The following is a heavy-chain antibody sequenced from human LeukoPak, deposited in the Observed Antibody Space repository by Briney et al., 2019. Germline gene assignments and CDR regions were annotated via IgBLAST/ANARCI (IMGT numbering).Heavy chain of an antibody. J-gene: IGHJ4*02. CDR3: ARDLVVWELLSIRTKRGYYFDY. D-gene: IGHD1-26*01. V-gene: IGHV3-21*01. CDR1: GFTFSSYS. Sequence: GGSLRLSCAASGFTFSSYSMNWVRQAPGKGLEWVSSISSSSSYIYYADSVKGRFTISRDNAKNSLYLQMNSLRAEDTAVYYCARDLVVWELLSIRTKRGYYFDYWGQGTLVTVSS. CDR2: ISSSSSYI.